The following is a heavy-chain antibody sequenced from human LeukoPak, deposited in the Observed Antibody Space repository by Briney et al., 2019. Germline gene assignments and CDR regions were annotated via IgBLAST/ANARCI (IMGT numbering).Heavy chain of an antibody. Sequence: PSETLSLTCTVSGGSISSGDYYWSWIRQPPGKGLEWIGYIYYSGSTYYNPSLKSRVTISVDTSKNQFSLKLGSVTAADTAVYYCARAFGVVIGDYWGQGTLVTVSS. CDR1: GGSISSGDYY. V-gene: IGHV4-30-4*08. CDR3: ARAFGVVIGDY. CDR2: IYYSGST. D-gene: IGHD3-3*01. J-gene: IGHJ4*02.